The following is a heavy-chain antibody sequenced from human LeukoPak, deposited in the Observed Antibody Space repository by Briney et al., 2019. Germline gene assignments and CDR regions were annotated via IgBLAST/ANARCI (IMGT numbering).Heavy chain of an antibody. CDR3: ARGCYYGSGSTWFDP. J-gene: IGHJ5*02. V-gene: IGHV4-59*08. Sequence: SETLSLTCTVSGGSISSYYWSWIRQPPGKGLEWIGYIYYSGSTNYNPSLKSRVTISVDTSKNQFSLKLSSVTAADTAVYYCARGCYYGSGSTWFDPWGQGTLVT. D-gene: IGHD3-10*01. CDR2: IYYSGST. CDR1: GGSISSYY.